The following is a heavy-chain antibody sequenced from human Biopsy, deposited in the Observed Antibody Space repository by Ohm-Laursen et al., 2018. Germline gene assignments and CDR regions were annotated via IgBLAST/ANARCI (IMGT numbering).Heavy chain of an antibody. D-gene: IGHD3-10*01. CDR1: GFTFSASA. CDR2: IRSKAKSYAT. Sequence: GSLRLSCTASGFTFSASAVHRVRQASGKGLEWVGRIRSKAKSYATAYAASVTGRFTISRDDSKNTTYPQMNSLKTEDTAVYYCTLEGAGFDNWGQGTLVTVSS. V-gene: IGHV3-73*01. J-gene: IGHJ4*02. CDR3: TLEGAGFDN.